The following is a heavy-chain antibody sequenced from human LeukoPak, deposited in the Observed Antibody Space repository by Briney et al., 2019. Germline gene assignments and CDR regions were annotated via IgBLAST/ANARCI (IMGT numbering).Heavy chain of an antibody. J-gene: IGHJ3*02. Sequence: SGGSLRLSCTASGFTFGDYAMSWFRQAPGKGLEWVGFIRSKAYGGTTEYAASVKGRFTISRDDSKSIAYLQMNSLKTEDTAVYYCTRYTVVVVAASDAFDIWGHGTMVTVSS. CDR2: IRSKAYGGTT. V-gene: IGHV3-49*03. CDR3: TRYTVVVVAASDAFDI. CDR1: GFTFGDYA. D-gene: IGHD2-15*01.